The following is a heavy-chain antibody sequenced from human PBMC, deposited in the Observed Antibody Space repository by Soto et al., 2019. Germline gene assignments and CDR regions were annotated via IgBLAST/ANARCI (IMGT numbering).Heavy chain of an antibody. D-gene: IGHD5-12*01. CDR3: TRDGYDISSDRYYYYGMDV. J-gene: IGHJ6*02. V-gene: IGHV3-49*03. Sequence: PGGSLRLSCTASGFTFGDYAMSWFRQAPGKGLEWVGFIRSKAYGGTTEYAASVKGRFTISRDDSKSIAYLQMNSLKTEDTAVYYCTRDGYDISSDRYYYYGMDVWGQGTTVTVSS. CDR1: GFTFGDYA. CDR2: IRSKAYGGTT.